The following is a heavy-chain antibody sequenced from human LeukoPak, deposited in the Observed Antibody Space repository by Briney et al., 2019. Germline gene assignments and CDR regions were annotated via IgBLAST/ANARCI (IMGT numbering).Heavy chain of an antibody. D-gene: IGHD3-10*01. CDR3: ARRVGRWFGERAYYYNYMDV. Sequence: SETLSLTCTVSGGSISSYYWSWIRQPPGKGLEWIGYIYYSGSTNYKPSLKSRVTISVDTSKTPFSLRLSSVTAADTAVYYCARRVGRWFGERAYYYNYMDVWGKGTTVTISS. CDR2: IYYSGST. CDR1: GGSISSYY. J-gene: IGHJ6*03. V-gene: IGHV4-59*12.